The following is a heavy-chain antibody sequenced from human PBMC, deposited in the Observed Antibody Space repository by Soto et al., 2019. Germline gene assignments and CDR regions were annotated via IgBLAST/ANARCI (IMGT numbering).Heavy chain of an antibody. CDR2: ITWNGGSI. CDR3: AKDSTLYYYYYMDV. J-gene: IGHJ6*03. CDR1: GFSFDDYA. Sequence: EVQLMESGGGLVQPGRSLRLSCAASGFSFDDYAMHWVRQAPGKGLEWVSGITWNGGSIGYADSVKGRFTISRDNAKNSLYLQMNSLRAEDTALYYCAKDSTLYYYYYMDVWGKGTTVTVSS. V-gene: IGHV3-9*01.